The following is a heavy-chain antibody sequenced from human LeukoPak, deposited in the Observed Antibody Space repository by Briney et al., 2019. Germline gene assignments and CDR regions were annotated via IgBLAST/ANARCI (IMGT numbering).Heavy chain of an antibody. CDR3: AREIDWFDP. V-gene: IGHV4-39*07. CDR2: IYYSGST. Sequence: SETLSLTCTVSGGSISSSSYYWGWIRQPPGKGLEWIGSIYYSGSTYYNPSLKSRVTISVDTSKNQFSLKLSSVTAADTAVYYCAREIDWFDPWGQGTLVTVSS. CDR1: GGSISSSSYY. D-gene: IGHD3-22*01. J-gene: IGHJ5*02.